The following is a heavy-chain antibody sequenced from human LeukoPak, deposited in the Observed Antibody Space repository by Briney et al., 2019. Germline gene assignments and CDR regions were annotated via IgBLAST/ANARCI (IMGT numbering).Heavy chain of an antibody. J-gene: IGHJ3*02. CDR3: ARKGYYDSGTFDI. D-gene: IGHD3-22*01. V-gene: IGHV3-21*01. CDR1: GFSFGSYS. Sequence: PGGSLRLSCAVSGFSFGSYSMNWVRQAPGKGLEWVSSITSSGSYINYADSVKGRLTTSRDNAKNSLYLQMNSLRAEDTAVYYCARKGYYDSGTFDIWGQGTMVAVSS. CDR2: ITSSGSYI.